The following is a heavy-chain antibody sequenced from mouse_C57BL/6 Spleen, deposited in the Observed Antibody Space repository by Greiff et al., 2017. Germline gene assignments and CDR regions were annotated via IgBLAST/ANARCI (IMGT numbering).Heavy chain of an antibody. Sequence: QVQLQQSGPELVKPGASVKLSCKASGYTFTSYDINWVKQRPGQGLEWIGWIYPRDGSTKYNEKFKGKAKLTVDTSSSTAYMELHSLTSEDSAVYFCARSGNYGSSYWYFDVWGTGTTVTVSS. CDR2: IYPRDGST. CDR1: GYTFTSYD. J-gene: IGHJ1*03. V-gene: IGHV1-85*01. CDR3: ARSGNYGSSYWYFDV. D-gene: IGHD1-1*01.